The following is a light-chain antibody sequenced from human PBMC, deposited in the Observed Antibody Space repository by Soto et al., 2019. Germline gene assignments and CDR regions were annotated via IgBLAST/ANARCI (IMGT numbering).Light chain of an antibody. CDR3: QQYGSSFRYT. V-gene: IGKV3-20*01. Sequence: EIVLTQSPGTLSLSPGERVTLSCRASQSVNGNYLTWYQQKPGQAPRLLIYGASTRATGTPDRFSGSGSGTDFTLTISRLEPEDFAVYYCQQYGSSFRYTFGQGTKLEIK. CDR1: QSVNGNY. J-gene: IGKJ2*01. CDR2: GAS.